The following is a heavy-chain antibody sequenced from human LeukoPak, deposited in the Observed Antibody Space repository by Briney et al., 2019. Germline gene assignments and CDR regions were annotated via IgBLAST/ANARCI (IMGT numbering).Heavy chain of an antibody. Sequence: KTSETLSLTCTVSGDSISSSSYYWGWIRQPPGKGLEWIGSIFYRGNTYYNPSLKSRVTISVDTSKSRFSLKLTSVTAADTAVYYCARLYNGKRLPDFWGQGTLVTVSS. J-gene: IGHJ4*02. V-gene: IGHV4-39*01. CDR2: IFYRGNT. D-gene: IGHD1-14*01. CDR1: GDSISSSSYY. CDR3: ARLYNGKRLPDF.